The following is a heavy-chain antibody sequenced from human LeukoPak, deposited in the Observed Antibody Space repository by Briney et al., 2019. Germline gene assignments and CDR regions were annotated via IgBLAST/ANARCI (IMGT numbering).Heavy chain of an antibody. CDR3: ARDSDHCSGGSCYSGWFDP. D-gene: IGHD2-15*01. CDR1: GGSISSYY. Sequence: SETLSLTCTVSGGSISSYYCSWIRQPPGKGLEWIGYIYYSGSTNYNPSLKSRVTISVDTSKNQFSLKLSSVTAADTAVDYCARDSDHCSGGSCYSGWFDPWGQGTLVTVSS. CDR2: IYYSGST. V-gene: IGHV4-59*01. J-gene: IGHJ5*02.